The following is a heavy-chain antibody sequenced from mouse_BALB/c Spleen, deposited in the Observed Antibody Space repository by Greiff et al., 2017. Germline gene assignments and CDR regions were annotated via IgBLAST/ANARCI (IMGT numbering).Heavy chain of an antibody. V-gene: IGHV3-1*02. CDR2: IHYSGST. CDR1: GYSITSGYS. D-gene: IGHD1-1*01. Sequence: EVKLQESGPDLVKPSQSLSLTCTVTGYSITSGYSWHWIRQFPGNKLEWMGYIHYSGSTNYNPSLKSRISITRDTSKNQFFLQLNSVTTEDTATYYCARDPHYYGSSYAFAYWGQGTLVTVSA. J-gene: IGHJ3*01. CDR3: ARDPHYYGSSYAFAY.